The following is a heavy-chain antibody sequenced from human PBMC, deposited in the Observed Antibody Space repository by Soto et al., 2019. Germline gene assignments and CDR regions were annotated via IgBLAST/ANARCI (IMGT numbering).Heavy chain of an antibody. V-gene: IGHV3-23*01. J-gene: IGHJ4*02. CDR3: VKASGESYPWIRVLDS. CDR1: GFTFSNYA. D-gene: IGHD1-26*01. Sequence: GGSLRLSCASSGFTFSNYAMSWVRQAPGEGLDWVSTTTNTGGDRIHADSVKGRFIISRDNSKNTLFLQMNNLRVEDTAIYYCVKASGESYPWIRVLDSWGQGTRVNVSS. CDR2: TTNTGGDR.